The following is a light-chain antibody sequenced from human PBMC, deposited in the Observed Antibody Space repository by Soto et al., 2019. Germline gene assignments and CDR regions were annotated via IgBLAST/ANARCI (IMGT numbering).Light chain of an antibody. CDR3: CSYAGVYTWV. CDR2: DVT. V-gene: IGLV2-11*01. Sequence: QSVLTQPRSVSGSPGQSVTISCTGTSRDLGAYNYGSWYQQHPGKAPKLIIYDVTKRPSGVPDRFSGSKSGNTASLTISGLQVEDEADYYCCSYAGVYTWVFGGGTKLTVL. J-gene: IGLJ3*02. CDR1: SRDLGAYNY.